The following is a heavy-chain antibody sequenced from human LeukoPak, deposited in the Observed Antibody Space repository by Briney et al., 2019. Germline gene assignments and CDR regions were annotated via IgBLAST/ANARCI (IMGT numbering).Heavy chain of an antibody. J-gene: IGHJ6*02. CDR3: ANTIVRGVASMDV. V-gene: IGHV3-23*01. D-gene: IGHD3-10*01. CDR1: GFTFSSYA. Sequence: GGSLRLSCAASGFTFSSYAMSWVRQAPGKGLEWVSAISGSGGSTYYADAVKGRFIISRDNSRNTLYLQMHSLGAEDTAVCYCANTIVRGVASMDVWGQGTTVTVSS. CDR2: ISGSGGST.